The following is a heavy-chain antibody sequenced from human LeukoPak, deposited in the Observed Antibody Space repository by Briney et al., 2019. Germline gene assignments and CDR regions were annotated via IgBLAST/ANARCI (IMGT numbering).Heavy chain of an antibody. J-gene: IGHJ4*02. CDR3: ARESTVTTGDFDY. Sequence: SETLSLTCAVYGGSFSGYYWSWIRQPPGKGLEWIGEINHSGSTNYNPSLKSRVTMSVDTSKNQFSLKLSSVTAADTAVYYCARESTVTTGDFDYWGQGTLVTVSS. CDR1: GGSFSGYY. V-gene: IGHV4-34*01. CDR2: INHSGST. D-gene: IGHD4-17*01.